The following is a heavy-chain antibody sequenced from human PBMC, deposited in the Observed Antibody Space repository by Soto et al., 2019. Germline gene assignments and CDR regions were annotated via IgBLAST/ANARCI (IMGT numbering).Heavy chain of an antibody. CDR2: ISVYNGNT. V-gene: IGHV1-18*01. D-gene: IGHD3-3*01. CDR3: ARGESQDYDFWSGYSTY. J-gene: IGHJ4*02. CDR1: GYTFTSYG. Sequence: QVQLVQSGAEVKKPGASVKVSCKASGYTFTSYGISWVRQAPGQGLEWMGWISVYNGNTNYAQKLQGRVTMTTDTSTSKAYMELRSRRSDDTAVYYCARGESQDYDFWSGYSTYWGQGTLVTASS.